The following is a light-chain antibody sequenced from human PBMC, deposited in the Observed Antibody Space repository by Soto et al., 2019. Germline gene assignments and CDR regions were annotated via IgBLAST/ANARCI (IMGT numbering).Light chain of an antibody. V-gene: IGLV2-23*02. J-gene: IGLJ2*01. CDR3: CLYGGSSNYVV. CDR1: SSDVGKYNF. CDR2: EVT. Sequence: QSALTQPASVSGSNGQSITISCTGPSSDVGKYNFVSWYRQHPGKVPKLIIFEVTKRPSGVSNRCSGSRSGNTASLTISGLQAEDEADDYCCLYGGSSNYVVFGGGTKLTVL.